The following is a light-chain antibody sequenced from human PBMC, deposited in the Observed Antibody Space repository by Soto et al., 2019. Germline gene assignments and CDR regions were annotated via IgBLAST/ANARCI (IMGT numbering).Light chain of an antibody. CDR3: QQSYTTWT. CDR2: AAS. J-gene: IGKJ1*01. Sequence: DIQMTPSPSSPSSSVGDRVTINFRASQCISSNLNWYQQKPGKAPKLLIYAASSLQSGVPSRFSGSGSGTDFTLTISSLQPEDFATYYCQQSYTTWTFGQGTKVDIK. CDR1: QCISSN. V-gene: IGKV1-39*01.